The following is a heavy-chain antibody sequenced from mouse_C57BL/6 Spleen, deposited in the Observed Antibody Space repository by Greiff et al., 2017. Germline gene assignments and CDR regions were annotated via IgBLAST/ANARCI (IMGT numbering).Heavy chain of an antibody. D-gene: IGHD1-1*01. CDR2: ISSGSSTI. CDR3: ARQDYYDYAMDY. J-gene: IGHJ4*01. V-gene: IGHV5-17*01. CDR1: GFTFSDYG. Sequence: EVKLVESGGGLVKPGGSLQLSCAASGFTFSDYGMHWVRQAPEKGLEWVAYISSGSSTIYYADTVKGRFTISRDNAKNTLFLQMTSLRSEDTAMYYCARQDYYDYAMDYWGQGTSVTVSS.